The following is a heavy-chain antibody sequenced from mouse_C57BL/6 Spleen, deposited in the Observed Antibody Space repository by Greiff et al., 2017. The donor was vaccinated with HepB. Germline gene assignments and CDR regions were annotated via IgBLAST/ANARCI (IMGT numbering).Heavy chain of an antibody. J-gene: IGHJ4*01. D-gene: IGHD3-3*01. V-gene: IGHV1-74*01. CDR2: IHPSDSDT. CDR1: GYTFTSYW. Sequence: VQLQQPGAELVKPGASVKVSCKASGYTFTSYWMHWVKQRPGQGLEWIGRIHPSDSDTNYNQTFKGKATLTVATSSSTAYMQLSSLTSEDSAVYYCAMGRPYAMDYWGQGTSVTVSS. CDR3: AMGRPYAMDY.